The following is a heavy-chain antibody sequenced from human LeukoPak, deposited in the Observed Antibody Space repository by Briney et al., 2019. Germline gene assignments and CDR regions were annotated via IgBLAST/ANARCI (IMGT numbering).Heavy chain of an antibody. V-gene: IGHV4-34*01. CDR2: INHSGST. J-gene: IGHJ6*02. D-gene: IGHD6-6*01. Sequence: PSETLSLTCAVYGGSFSGYYWSWIRQPPGKGLEWIGEINHSGSTNYNPSLKSRVTISVDTSKNQFSLKLSSVTAADTAVYYCARTGIAARVLYGMDVWGQGTTVTVSS. CDR1: GGSFSGYY. CDR3: ARTGIAARVLYGMDV.